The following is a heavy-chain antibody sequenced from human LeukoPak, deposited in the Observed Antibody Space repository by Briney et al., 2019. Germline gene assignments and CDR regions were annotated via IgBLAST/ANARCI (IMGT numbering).Heavy chain of an antibody. CDR2: IWYDGSNK. V-gene: IGHV3-33*01. D-gene: IGHD3-10*01. Sequence: GGSLRLSCAASGFTFSSYGMHWVRQAPGKGPEWVAVIWYDGSNKYYADSVKGRFTISRDNSKNTLYLQMNSLRAEDTAVYYCAREYGSGSYGMDVWGQGTTVTVS. CDR3: AREYGSGSYGMDV. CDR1: GFTFSSYG. J-gene: IGHJ6*02.